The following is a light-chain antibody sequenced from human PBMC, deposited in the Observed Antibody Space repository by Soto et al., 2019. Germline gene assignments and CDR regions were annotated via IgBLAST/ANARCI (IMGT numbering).Light chain of an antibody. Sequence: DIQMTQSPSTLSASVGDRVTITCRASQSISYYLAWYQKKPGKAPKVLIWNASSLQRGVPSRFSGSGSGTEFTLTISSLLPDDFATYYCHQYNRFSTWTFGQGTKVDIK. V-gene: IGKV1-5*01. CDR2: NAS. CDR3: HQYNRFSTWT. CDR1: QSISYY. J-gene: IGKJ1*01.